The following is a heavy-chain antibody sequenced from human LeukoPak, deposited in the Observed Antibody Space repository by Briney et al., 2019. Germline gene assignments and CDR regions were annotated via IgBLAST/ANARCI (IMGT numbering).Heavy chain of an antibody. CDR1: GGSISSYY. Sequence: PSETLSLTCTVSGGSISSYYWSWIRQPPGKGLEWSGYIYYSGSTNYNPSLKSRVTISVDTSKNQFSLKLSSVTAADTAVYYCARAGWQQLADYWGQGTLVTVSS. CDR2: IYYSGST. J-gene: IGHJ4*02. CDR3: ARAGWQQLADY. D-gene: IGHD6-13*01. V-gene: IGHV4-59*01.